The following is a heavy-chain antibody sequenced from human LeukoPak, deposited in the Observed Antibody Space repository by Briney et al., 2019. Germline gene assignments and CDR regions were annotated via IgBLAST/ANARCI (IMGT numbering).Heavy chain of an antibody. CDR3: ARQGGGPYSISSLYYYYYMDV. J-gene: IGHJ6*03. V-gene: IGHV4-59*08. D-gene: IGHD6-6*01. CDR2: IYYSGST. Sequence: PSETLSLTCTVSGGSISSYYWSWIRQPPGKGLEWIGYIYYSGSTNYNPSLKSRVTISVDTSKNQFSLKLSSVTAADTAVYYCARQGGGPYSISSLYYYYYMDVWGKGTTVTVSS. CDR1: GGSISSYY.